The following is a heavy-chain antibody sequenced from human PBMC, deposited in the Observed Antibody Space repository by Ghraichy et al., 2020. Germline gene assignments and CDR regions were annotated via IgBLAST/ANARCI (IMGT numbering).Heavy chain of an antibody. J-gene: IGHJ4*02. Sequence: SQTFSLTCAVYGGSFSGYYWSWIRQPPGKGLEWIGEINHSGSTNYNPSLKSRVTISVDTSQNQFSLKLSSVTAADTAVYYCARALDGYKDYWGQGTLVTVSS. CDR3: ARALDGYKDY. V-gene: IGHV4-34*01. CDR2: INHSGST. D-gene: IGHD5-24*01. CDR1: GGSFSGYY.